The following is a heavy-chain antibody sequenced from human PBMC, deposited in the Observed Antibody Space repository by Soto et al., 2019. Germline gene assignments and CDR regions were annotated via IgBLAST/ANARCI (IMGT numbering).Heavy chain of an antibody. Sequence: GGSLRLSCAACGFTFSDYGMIWVRQAPGKGLEWVSAISGSGSTFYADSVKGRFTISRDNSKNTLYLQMNSLRAEDTAVYYCAKDYLRWAQSWGQGTLVTVSS. J-gene: IGHJ5*02. D-gene: IGHD1-26*01. CDR3: AKDYLRWAQS. CDR1: GFTFSDYG. CDR2: ISGSGST. V-gene: IGHV3-23*01.